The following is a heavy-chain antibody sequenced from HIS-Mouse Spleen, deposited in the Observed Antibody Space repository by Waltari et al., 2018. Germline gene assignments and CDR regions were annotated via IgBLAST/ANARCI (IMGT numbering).Heavy chain of an antibody. CDR1: GFTVRSNY. Sequence: EVQLVESGGGLIQPGGSLRLSCAASGFTVRSNYLSWVRQAPGKGLEWVSVIYSGGSTYYADSVKGRFTISRDNSKNTLYLQMNSLRAEDTAVYYCARDLRGSYAFDIWGQGTMVTVSS. V-gene: IGHV3-53*01. CDR2: IYSGGST. J-gene: IGHJ3*02. CDR3: ARDLRGSYAFDI. D-gene: IGHD1-26*01.